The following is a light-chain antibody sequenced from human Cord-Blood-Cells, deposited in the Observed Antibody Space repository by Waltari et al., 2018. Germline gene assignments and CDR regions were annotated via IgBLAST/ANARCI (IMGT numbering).Light chain of an antibody. Sequence: QSALTQPASVSGSPGQSITISCTGTSSDVGSYNLVSWYHQHPGKAPKLMLYEGSKRRSGVSNRFSGAKSGNTASLTISGLQAEDEADYYCCSYAGSSTYVFGTGTKVTVL. CDR1: SSDVGSYNL. V-gene: IGLV2-23*01. CDR3: CSYAGSSTYV. J-gene: IGLJ1*01. CDR2: EGS.